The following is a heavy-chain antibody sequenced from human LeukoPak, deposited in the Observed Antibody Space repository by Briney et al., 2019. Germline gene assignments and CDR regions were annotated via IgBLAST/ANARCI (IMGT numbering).Heavy chain of an antibody. CDR2: IHIYRGNT. V-gene: IGHV1-18*01. CDR1: GYSSTNYG. J-gene: IGHJ4*02. D-gene: IGHD3-22*01. Sequence: GASVKVSCKASGYSSTNYGISWVRQAPGQGLEWMGWIHIYRGNTNYAQKLQGRVTMTTDTSTSTAYMELRSLRSDDTAVYYCARDRGGNYDSSAIDHWGQGTLVTVSS. CDR3: ARDRGGNYDSSAIDH.